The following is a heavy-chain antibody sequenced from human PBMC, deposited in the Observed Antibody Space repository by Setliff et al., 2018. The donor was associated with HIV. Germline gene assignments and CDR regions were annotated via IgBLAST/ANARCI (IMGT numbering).Heavy chain of an antibody. D-gene: IGHD3-3*01. CDR2: INPSSGDT. V-gene: IGHV1-2*04. Sequence: GASVKVSCKASGYTFTSYGISWVRQAPGQGLEWMGWINPSSGDTSYAQRFQGWVTLTRDTSISTAYLEVRSDATAVYYCARVISSWSAYYIDYWGQGTLVTVSS. CDR1: GYTFTSYG. CDR3: ARVISSWSAYYIDY. J-gene: IGHJ4*02.